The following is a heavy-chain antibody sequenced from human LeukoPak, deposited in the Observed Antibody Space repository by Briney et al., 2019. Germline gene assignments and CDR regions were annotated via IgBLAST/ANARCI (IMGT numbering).Heavy chain of an antibody. CDR2: IYYSGST. D-gene: IGHD6-6*01. Sequence: PSETLSLTCTVSGGSISSSSYYWGWIRQPPGKGLEWIGSIYYSGSTYYNPSLKSRVTISVDTSKNQFSLKLSPVTAADTAVYYCARGLYSSSFGPILVYWGQGTLVTVSS. V-gene: IGHV4-39*07. CDR1: GGSISSSSYY. CDR3: ARGLYSSSFGPILVY. J-gene: IGHJ4*02.